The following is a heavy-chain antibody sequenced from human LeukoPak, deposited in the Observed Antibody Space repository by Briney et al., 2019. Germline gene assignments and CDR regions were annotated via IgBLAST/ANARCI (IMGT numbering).Heavy chain of an antibody. CDR1: GFMFSSFA. D-gene: IGHD1-26*01. J-gene: IGHJ3*01. V-gene: IGHV3-23*01. Sequence: GGSLRLSCATPGFMFSSFAMSWVRQAPGKGLEWVSGISPTGATTYDAKSVRGRFTISRDNSNTKLSLELNSMRVDDTAIYYCAKGLGRARSGVPSGFDVWGQGTMVTVSS. CDR3: AKGLGRARSGVPSGFDV. CDR2: ISPTGATT.